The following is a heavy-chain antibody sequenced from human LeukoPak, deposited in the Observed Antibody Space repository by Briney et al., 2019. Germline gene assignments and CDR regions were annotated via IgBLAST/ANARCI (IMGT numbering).Heavy chain of an antibody. V-gene: IGHV3-23*01. J-gene: IGHJ4*02. D-gene: IGHD3-9*01. CDR2: ISGSGGSA. CDR1: GLTYTSYA. CDR3: QKTAYDILTGYYSLDY. Sequence: GGSLRLSCAASGLTYTSYAMSWLRTAPGKGLEWVSAISGSGGSAYCADSVKRRFIISRDNSKNTLYLHMISLRAEDTAFFFKQKTAYDILTGYYSLDYWGQGTLVTVSS.